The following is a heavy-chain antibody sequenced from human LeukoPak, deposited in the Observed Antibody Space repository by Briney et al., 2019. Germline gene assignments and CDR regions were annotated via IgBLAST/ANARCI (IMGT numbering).Heavy chain of an antibody. CDR1: GFTFSSYS. CDR2: ISSSGSTI. J-gene: IGHJ3*02. CDR3: ARDRTYYDFWSGYSPGAFDI. D-gene: IGHD3-3*01. Sequence: PGGSLRLSCAASGFTFSSYSMNWVRQAPGKGLEWISYISSSGSTIQYADSVKGRFTISRENAKNSLYLQMNSLRAEDTAVYYCARDRTYYDFWSGYSPGAFDIWGQGTMVTVSS. V-gene: IGHV3-48*04.